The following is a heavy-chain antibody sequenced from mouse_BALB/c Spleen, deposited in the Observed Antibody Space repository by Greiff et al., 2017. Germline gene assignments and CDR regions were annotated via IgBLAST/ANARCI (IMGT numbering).Heavy chain of an antibody. CDR3: ARENDGYYGGFAY. D-gene: IGHD2-3*01. J-gene: IGHJ3*01. CDR2: IRNKANGYTT. Sequence: EVQRVESGGGLVQPGGSLRLSCATSGFTFTDYYMSWVRQPPGKALEWLGFIRNKANGYTTEYSASVKGRFTISRDNSQSILYLQMNTLRAEDSATYYCARENDGYYGGFAYWGQGTLVTVAA. CDR1: GFTFTDYY. V-gene: IGHV7-3*02.